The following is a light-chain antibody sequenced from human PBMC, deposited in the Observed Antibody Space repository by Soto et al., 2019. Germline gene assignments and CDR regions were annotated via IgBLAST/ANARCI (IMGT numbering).Light chain of an antibody. CDR3: LQSNSYPWT. J-gene: IGKJ1*01. Sequence: DIQMTQSPSAMSASVGDRVTITCRASQGIRTYLAWFQQKPGKVPKRLIFSASSVQSGVPSRFSGSGSGTEFTRTISRLQPEYVATYYCLQSNSYPWTFGQGTKVQI. CDR1: QGIRTY. CDR2: SAS. V-gene: IGKV1-17*03.